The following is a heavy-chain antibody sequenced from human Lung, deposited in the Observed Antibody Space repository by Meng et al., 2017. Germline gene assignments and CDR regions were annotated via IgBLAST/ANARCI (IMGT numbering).Heavy chain of an antibody. V-gene: IGHV1-2*06. CDR2: IDPKNGDT. J-gene: IGHJ4*02. Sequence: QVQLVQLGAEVKKPGASVKASCKPSGYNFPDYYIHWVRQAPGQGLEWMGRIDPKNGDTHYAQKFQGRVTMTGDTSISTAYMDLSGLRSDDTAVYYCARDEDISAAGKLFGDYWGQGTLVTVSS. CDR3: ARDEDISAAGKLFGDY. D-gene: IGHD6-13*01. CDR1: GYNFPDYY.